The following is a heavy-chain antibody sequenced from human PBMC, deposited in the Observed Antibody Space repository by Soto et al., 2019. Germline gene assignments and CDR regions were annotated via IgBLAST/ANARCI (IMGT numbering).Heavy chain of an antibody. CDR3: AKVLYSSSSNYYYYGMDV. J-gene: IGHJ6*02. CDR2: ISGSGGST. Sequence: PGGSLILSCAASGFTFSSYAMSWVRQAPGKGLEWVSAISGSGGSTYYADSVKGRFTISRDNSKNTLYLQMNSLRAEDTAVYYCAKVLYSSSSNYYYYGMDVWGQGTTVTVSS. CDR1: GFTFSSYA. D-gene: IGHD6-6*01. V-gene: IGHV3-23*01.